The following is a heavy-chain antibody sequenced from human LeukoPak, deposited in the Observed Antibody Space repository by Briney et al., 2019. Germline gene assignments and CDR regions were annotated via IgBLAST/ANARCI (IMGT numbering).Heavy chain of an antibody. CDR1: GYSISTSYY. J-gene: IGHJ4*02. V-gene: IGHV4-38-2*02. CDR2: IYHSGNT. D-gene: IGHD3-10*01. Sequence: SETLSLTCTVSGYSISTSYYWGWIRQPPGKGLEWIGSIYHSGNTYYNPSLKSRVTISVDTSKNQFSLKLNSVTAADTAVYYCARACPYYYGSGSYCGFDYWGQGTLVTVSS. CDR3: ARACPYYYGSGSYCGFDY.